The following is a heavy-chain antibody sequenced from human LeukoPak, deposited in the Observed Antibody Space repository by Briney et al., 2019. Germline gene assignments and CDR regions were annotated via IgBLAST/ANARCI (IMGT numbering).Heavy chain of an antibody. CDR3: ATGGEYYSGGGFGHDH. CDR1: GFTVSSHY. J-gene: IGHJ4*02. Sequence: GGSLRLSCAASGFTVSSHYMSWVRQAPGKGLEQVSVIYSGGDTYYADSVKGRFTIARDSSKNTLYLQMNTLRGEDPAVYYCATGGEYYSGGGFGHDHWGEGTLVTVSS. CDR2: IYSGGDT. D-gene: IGHD2-15*01. V-gene: IGHV3-53*01.